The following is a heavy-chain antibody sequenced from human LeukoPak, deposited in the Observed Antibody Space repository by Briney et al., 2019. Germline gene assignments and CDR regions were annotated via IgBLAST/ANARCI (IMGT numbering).Heavy chain of an antibody. D-gene: IGHD6-13*01. Sequence: SETLSLTCTVSGGSISSYYWSWIRQPAGKGLEWIGRIYTSGSTNYNPSLKSRVTMSVDTSKNQFSLKLSSVTAADTAVYYCARDRASSSWYEGFDYWGQGTLVTVSS. CDR3: ARDRASSSWYEGFDY. J-gene: IGHJ4*02. CDR1: GGSISSYY. V-gene: IGHV4-4*07. CDR2: IYTSGST.